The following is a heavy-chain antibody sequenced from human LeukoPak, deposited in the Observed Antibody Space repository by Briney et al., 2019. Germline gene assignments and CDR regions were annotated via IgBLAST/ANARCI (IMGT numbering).Heavy chain of an antibody. CDR2: ISGSGGNT. CDR3: AKAFVSGSFDYFDY. Sequence: GGSLRLSCVASGFTFNSYAMSWVRQAPGKGLEWVSVISGSGGNTYYADSVKGRFTISRDNSKNTLYLQMNSLRAEDTAVYYCAKAFVSGSFDYFDYWGQGTLVTVSS. V-gene: IGHV3-23*01. J-gene: IGHJ4*02. D-gene: IGHD1-26*01. CDR1: GFTFNSYA.